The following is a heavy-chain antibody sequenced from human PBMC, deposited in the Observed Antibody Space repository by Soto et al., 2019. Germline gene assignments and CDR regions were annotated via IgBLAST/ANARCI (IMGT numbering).Heavy chain of an antibody. Sequence: QVQLQESGPGLVKPSGTLSLTCAVSGGSISSSNWWSWVRQPPGKGLEWIGEIYHSGNTNYNTSLKSRVTMAVDKSRNPVSLKLSSVTAADTAVYYCARRWGEGRVDYWGQGTLVTVSS. J-gene: IGHJ4*02. D-gene: IGHD3-10*01. V-gene: IGHV4-4*02. CDR3: ARRWGEGRVDY. CDR2: IYHSGNT. CDR1: GGSISSSNW.